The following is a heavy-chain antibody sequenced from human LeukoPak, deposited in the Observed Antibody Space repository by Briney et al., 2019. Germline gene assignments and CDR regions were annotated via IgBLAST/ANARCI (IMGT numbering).Heavy chain of an antibody. CDR2: IYHSGST. V-gene: IGHV4-4*02. J-gene: IGHJ4*02. Sequence: SETLSLTCAVSVGSISISNWWSWVRQPPGKGLEWIGEIYHSGSTNYNPSLKSRVTISVDKSKNQFSLKLSSVTAADTAVYYCARGDVVVRYFDYWGQGTLVTVSS. D-gene: IGHD2-21*01. CDR3: ARGDVVVRYFDY. CDR1: VGSISISNW.